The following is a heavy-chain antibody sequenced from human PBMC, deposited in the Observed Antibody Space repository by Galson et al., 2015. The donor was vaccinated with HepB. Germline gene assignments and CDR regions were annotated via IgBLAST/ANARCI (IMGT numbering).Heavy chain of an antibody. CDR3: TRLGDLSGYSSL. V-gene: IGHV3-73*01. CDR1: GFTFSGSA. D-gene: IGHD6-13*01. J-gene: IGHJ4*02. Sequence: SLRLSCAASGFTFSGSAMHWVRQASGRGLEWVGRIGSKANSYATAYAASVIGRFTISRDDSKNTAYMQMNSLKTEDTAVYYCTRLGDLSGYSSLWGQGTLVTVSS. CDR2: IGSKANSYAT.